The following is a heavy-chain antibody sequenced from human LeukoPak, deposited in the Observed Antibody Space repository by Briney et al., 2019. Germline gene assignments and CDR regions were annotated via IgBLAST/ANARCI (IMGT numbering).Heavy chain of an antibody. V-gene: IGHV3-66*02. CDR2: LASDDRT. J-gene: IGHJ6*02. CDR1: GFDVSTMW. CDR3: AKDLHNYGLDV. Sequence: GGSLRLPCAASGFDVSTMWMIWVSQAPGKGLEWISVLASDDRTHYADSVKGRFSISRDNLKNTIYLQMSSLRVEATALYYCAKDLHNYGLDVWGQGTTVTVSS.